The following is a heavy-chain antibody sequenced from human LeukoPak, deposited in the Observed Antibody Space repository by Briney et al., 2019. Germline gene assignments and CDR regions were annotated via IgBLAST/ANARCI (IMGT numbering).Heavy chain of an antibody. CDR1: GGSISSYY. CDR3: ARDLPVGRYSSSWYGMDV. V-gene: IGHV4-59*01. CDR2: IYYSGST. J-gene: IGHJ6*02. D-gene: IGHD6-13*01. Sequence: KPSETLSFTCTVSGGSISSYYWSWIRQPPGKGLEWIGYIYYSGSTNYNPSLKSRVTISVDTSKNQFSLKLSSVTAADTAVYYCARDLPVGRYSSSWYGMDVWGQGTTVTVSS.